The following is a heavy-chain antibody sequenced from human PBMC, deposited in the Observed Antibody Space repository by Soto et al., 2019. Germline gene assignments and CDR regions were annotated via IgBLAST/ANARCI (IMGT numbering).Heavy chain of an antibody. CDR3: GRGSPLDSSLCFY. CDR1: GYTFNTYA. Sequence: QVQLVQSEAEVKKPGASVKVSCKTSGYTFNTYAISWVRQAPGQGLEWMGWISAYNGDTSHAQNLLGRVTMTSDTATRKAYMELGSLRSDDTAVYYWGRGSPLDSSLCFYWGQGTLVTVSS. D-gene: IGHD2-2*03. CDR2: ISAYNGDT. V-gene: IGHV1-18*01. J-gene: IGHJ4*02.